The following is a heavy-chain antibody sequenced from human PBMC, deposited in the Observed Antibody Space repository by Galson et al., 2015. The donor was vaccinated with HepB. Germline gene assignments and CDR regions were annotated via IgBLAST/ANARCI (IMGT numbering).Heavy chain of an antibody. D-gene: IGHD2-2*01. CDR2: IWYDGSNK. V-gene: IGHV3-33*01. CDR1: GFTFSSYG. J-gene: IGHJ3*02. CDR3: ARDGLPTLGYCSSTSCPGAFDI. Sequence: SLRLSCAASGFTFSSYGMHWVRQAPGKGLEWVAVIWYDGSNKYYADSVRGRFTISRDNSKNTLYLQMNSLRAEDTAVYYCARDGLPTLGYCSSTSCPGAFDIWGQGTMVTVSS.